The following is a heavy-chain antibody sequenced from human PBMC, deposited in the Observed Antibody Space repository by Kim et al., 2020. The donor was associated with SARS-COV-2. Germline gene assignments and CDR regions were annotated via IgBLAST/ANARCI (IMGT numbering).Heavy chain of an antibody. CDR1: GFTFSSYE. CDR3: ARDGKWELPDVYYYYYGMDV. J-gene: IGHJ6*02. Sequence: GGSLRLSCAASGFTFSSYEMNWVRQAPGKGLEWVSYISSSGSTIYYADSVKGRFTISRDNAKNSLYLQMNSLRAEDTAVYYCARDGKWELPDVYYYYYGMDVWGQGTTVTVSS. V-gene: IGHV3-48*03. D-gene: IGHD1-26*01. CDR2: ISSSGSTI.